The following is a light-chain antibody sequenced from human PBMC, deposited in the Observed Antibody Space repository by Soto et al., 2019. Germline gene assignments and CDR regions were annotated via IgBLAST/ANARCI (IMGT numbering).Light chain of an antibody. J-gene: IGKJ3*01. V-gene: IGKV1-27*01. Sequence: DIQMTQSPTSLSASVGDRVTITCRASQGIRNFVAWYQQKPGKAPKLLMYAASTLQSGVPSRFSGSGSGTDFTLTINSRQPEDVATYSCQKYSSVPVFGPGTKVEIK. CDR2: AAS. CDR3: QKYSSVPV. CDR1: QGIRNF.